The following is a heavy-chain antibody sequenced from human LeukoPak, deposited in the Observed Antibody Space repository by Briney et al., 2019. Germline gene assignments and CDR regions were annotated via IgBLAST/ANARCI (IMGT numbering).Heavy chain of an antibody. V-gene: IGHV1-69*05. CDR1: GGTFGSYA. D-gene: IGHD6-19*01. Sequence: SVKVSCKASGGTFGSYAISWVRQAPGQGLEWMGGIIPIFGTANYAQKFQGRVTITTDESTSTAYMELSSLRSEDTAVYYCARAGRVAAWEDYFDYWGQGTLVTVSS. J-gene: IGHJ4*02. CDR2: IIPIFGTA. CDR3: ARAGRVAAWEDYFDY.